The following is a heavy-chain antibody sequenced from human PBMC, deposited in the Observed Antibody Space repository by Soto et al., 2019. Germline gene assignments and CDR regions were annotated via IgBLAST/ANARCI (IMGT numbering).Heavy chain of an antibody. J-gene: IGHJ5*02. V-gene: IGHV4-31*03. CDR2: IYYSGST. D-gene: IGHD3-3*01. CDR1: GGSISSGGYY. CDR3: ARERAQLRSRDNWFDP. Sequence: SETLSLTCTVSGGSISSGGYYWSWIRQHPGKGPEWIGYIYYSGSTYYNPSLKSRVTISVDTSKNQFSLKLSSVTAADTAVYYCARERAQLRSRDNWFDPWGQGTLVTVSS.